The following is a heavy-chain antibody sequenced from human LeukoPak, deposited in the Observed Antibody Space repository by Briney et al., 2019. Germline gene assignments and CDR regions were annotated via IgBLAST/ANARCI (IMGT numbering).Heavy chain of an antibody. CDR1: GFAFSMYW. Sequence: PGGSLRLSCAASGFAFSMYWMHWVRQAPGKGLVWVSRINSDGRTTDYADSVKGRLTISRDNAKNTLYLPMNSLRVEDTAVYYCARDLSPDSGYGPFDNWGQGTLVTVSS. V-gene: IGHV3-74*01. CDR2: INSDGRTT. J-gene: IGHJ4*02. CDR3: ARDLSPDSGYGPFDN. D-gene: IGHD5-12*01.